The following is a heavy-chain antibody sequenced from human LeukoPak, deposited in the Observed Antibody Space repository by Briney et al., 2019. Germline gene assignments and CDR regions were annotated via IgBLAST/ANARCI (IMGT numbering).Heavy chain of an antibody. CDR2: ISSSSSYI. V-gene: IGHV3-21*01. J-gene: IGHJ3*02. Sequence: GGSLRLSCAASGFTFSVYSMNWVRQAPGKGLEWVSSISSSSSYIYYADSVKGRFTISRDNAKNSLYLQMNSLRAEDTAVYYCARAGPSRGLRLLEWLTFDAFDIWGQGTMVTVSS. D-gene: IGHD3-3*01. CDR3: ARAGPSRGLRLLEWLTFDAFDI. CDR1: GFTFSVYS.